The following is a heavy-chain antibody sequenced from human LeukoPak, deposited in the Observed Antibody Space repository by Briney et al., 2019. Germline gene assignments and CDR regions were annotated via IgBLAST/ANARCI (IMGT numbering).Heavy chain of an antibody. D-gene: IGHD5-18*01. J-gene: IGHJ4*02. CDR3: VSKVTTPYY. V-gene: IGHV3-72*01. CDR1: GFTLRHHY. CDR2: TRNKVNSYST. Sequence: GGSLTLSCAASGFTLRHHYMHWLRQAPGKGLEWVGRTRNKVNSYSTEYAASVKGRFSISRDDSKSSLYLQMNSLKTEDTAVYYCVSKVTTPYYWGQRTLVIVSS.